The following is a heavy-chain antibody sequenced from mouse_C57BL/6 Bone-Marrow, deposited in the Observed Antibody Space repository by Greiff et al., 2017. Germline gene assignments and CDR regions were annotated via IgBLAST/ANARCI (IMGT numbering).Heavy chain of an antibody. J-gene: IGHJ1*03. Sequence: VQLKESGAELARPGASVKLSCKASGYTFTSYGISWVKQRTGQGLEWIGEIYPRSGNTYYNEKFKGKATLTADKSSSTAYMELRSLTSEDSAVYFCARSLYYGSSRYWYFDVWGTGTTVTVSS. V-gene: IGHV1-81*01. CDR1: GYTFTSYG. CDR3: ARSLYYGSSRYWYFDV. CDR2: IYPRSGNT. D-gene: IGHD1-1*01.